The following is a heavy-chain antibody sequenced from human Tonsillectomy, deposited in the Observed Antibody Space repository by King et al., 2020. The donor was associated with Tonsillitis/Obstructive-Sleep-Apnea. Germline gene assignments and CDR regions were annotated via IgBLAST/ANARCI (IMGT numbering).Heavy chain of an antibody. CDR2: IKQDGSEK. Sequence: QLVQSGGGLVQPGGSLRLSCAASGFTFSNYWMSWVRQAPGKGLEWVANIKQDGSEKYYVDSVKDRFTISRDNPKNSLFLQMNSLRAEDTAVYYCARDLYFGSGSPTADYWGQGALVTVSS. V-gene: IGHV3-7*01. CDR1: GFTFSNYW. CDR3: ARDLYFGSGSPTADY. D-gene: IGHD3-10*01. J-gene: IGHJ4*02.